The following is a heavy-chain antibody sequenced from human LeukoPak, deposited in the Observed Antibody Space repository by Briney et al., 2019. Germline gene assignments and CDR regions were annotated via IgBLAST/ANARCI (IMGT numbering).Heavy chain of an antibody. CDR2: ISGSGGST. CDR1: KFNFNSYG. Sequence: PGGSLRLSCTTSKFNFNSYGMTWVRQAPGRGLEWVSSISGSGGSTQYAASVQGRFTISRDNSKNTLYLQMNSLRAEDTAIYYCAKDPLENSGWYPRDWFDPWGQGTLVTVSS. CDR3: AKDPLENSGWYPRDWFDP. D-gene: IGHD6-19*01. V-gene: IGHV3-23*01. J-gene: IGHJ5*02.